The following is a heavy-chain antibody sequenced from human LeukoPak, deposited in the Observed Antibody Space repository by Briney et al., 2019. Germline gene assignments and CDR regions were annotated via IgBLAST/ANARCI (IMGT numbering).Heavy chain of an antibody. CDR1: GFTFSTYN. Sequence: GGSLSLSCAASGFTFSTYNMNWVRQAPGKGLEWVSYISSDSSTIYYADSVKGRFTISRDNAKNSLYLQMNSLRDEDTAVYYCARGGSFTPDYWGQGALVTISS. V-gene: IGHV3-48*02. CDR3: ARGGSFTPDY. CDR2: ISSDSSTI. D-gene: IGHD2-15*01. J-gene: IGHJ4*02.